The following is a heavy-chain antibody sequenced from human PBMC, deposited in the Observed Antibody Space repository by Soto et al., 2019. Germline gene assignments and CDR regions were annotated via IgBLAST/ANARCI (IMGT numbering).Heavy chain of an antibody. D-gene: IGHD3-22*01. CDR1: GGTFSSYT. V-gene: IGHV1-69*02. J-gene: IGHJ6*03. Sequence: QVQLVQSGAEVKKPGSSVKVSCKASGGTFSSYTISWVRQAPGQGLEWMGRIIPILGIANYAQKFQGRVTITADKSTSTAYMELSSLRSEDTDVYYCARGTLYGGYYRSYYYYYMDVWGKGTTVTVSS. CDR2: IIPILGIA. CDR3: ARGTLYGGYYRSYYYYYMDV.